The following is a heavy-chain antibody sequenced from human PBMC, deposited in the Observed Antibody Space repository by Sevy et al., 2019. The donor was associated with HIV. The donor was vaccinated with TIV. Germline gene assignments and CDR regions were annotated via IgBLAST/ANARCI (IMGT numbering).Heavy chain of an antibody. Sequence: GGSLRLSCAASGFTFSNAWMSWVRQAPGKGLEWVGRIKSKTDGGTTDYAAPVKGRFTISRDDSKNTLYLQMNSLKTEDTAVYYCTTLPPYCTNGVWYVEYYYYGMDVWGQGTTVTVSS. CDR3: TTLPPYCTNGVWYVEYYYYGMDV. V-gene: IGHV3-15*01. J-gene: IGHJ6*02. CDR2: IKSKTDGGTT. CDR1: GFTFSNAW. D-gene: IGHD2-8*01.